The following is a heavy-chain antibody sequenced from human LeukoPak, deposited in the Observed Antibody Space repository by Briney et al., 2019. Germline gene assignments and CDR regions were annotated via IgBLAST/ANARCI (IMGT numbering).Heavy chain of an antibody. J-gene: IGHJ3*02. V-gene: IGHV2-70*17. CDR3: ARLHYDYVWGSYPLDAFDI. CDR2: IDWDDDK. D-gene: IGHD3-16*02. Sequence: SGPALVKPTRTLTLTCTFSGFSLNTSGVCVSWIRQPPGKALEWLARIDWDDDKFYSTSLKTRLTISKDTSKNQVVLTMTNMDPVDTATYYCARLHYDYVWGSYPLDAFDIWGQGTMVTVSS. CDR1: GFSLNTSGVC.